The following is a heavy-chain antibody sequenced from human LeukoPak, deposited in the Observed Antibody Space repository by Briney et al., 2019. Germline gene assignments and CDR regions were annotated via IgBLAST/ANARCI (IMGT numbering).Heavy chain of an antibody. CDR2: IYHSGST. CDR1: GGSISSYY. J-gene: IGHJ4*02. Sequence: SETLSLTCTVSGGSISSYYWSWIRQPPGKGLEWIGYIYHSGSTNYNPALKSRVTISGDTSKNQFSLKLSSVTAADTAVYYCARGFRGPNFDYWGQGTLVTVSS. V-gene: IGHV4-59*08. D-gene: IGHD3-10*01. CDR3: ARGFRGPNFDY.